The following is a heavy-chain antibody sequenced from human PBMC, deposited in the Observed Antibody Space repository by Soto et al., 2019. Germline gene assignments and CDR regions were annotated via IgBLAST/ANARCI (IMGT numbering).Heavy chain of an antibody. D-gene: IGHD3-10*01. Sequence: EVQLVESGGGLVPPGGSVRLSCAASGFIFKMYWMHWVRQSPGKGLVWISRIYNDGTSSDYADSVRGRFTISRDNVNDTLYLQKNNLRAEDSGLYYCTRGPRPISTGTGAYWGQGTQVTVSS. CDR2: IYNDGTSS. CDR1: GFIFKMYW. CDR3: TRGPRPISTGTGAY. V-gene: IGHV3-74*01. J-gene: IGHJ4*02.